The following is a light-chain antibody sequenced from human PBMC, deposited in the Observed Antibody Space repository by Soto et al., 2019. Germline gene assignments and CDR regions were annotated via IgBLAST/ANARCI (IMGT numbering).Light chain of an antibody. V-gene: IGKV1-39*01. CDR3: QPSYSTPRT. Sequence: DIQMTQSPSSLSASVGDRVTITCRASQSISNYLNLYQQKPGKAPKLLMSDASSLQSFVPEMLRVTGSGTDFTLTIRSMTPEDFENYYCQPSYSTPRTFGQGTKVEIK. J-gene: IGKJ1*01. CDR2: DAS. CDR1: QSISNY.